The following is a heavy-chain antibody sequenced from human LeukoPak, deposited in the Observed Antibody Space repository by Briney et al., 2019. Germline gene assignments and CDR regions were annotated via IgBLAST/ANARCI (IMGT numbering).Heavy chain of an antibody. Sequence: ASVKVSCKASGYTFTSYGISWVRQAPGQGLEWMGWISAYNGNTNYAQKLQGRVTMTTDTSTSTAYMELSSLRSEDTAVYYCARGLAAADTSPLGYFQHWGQGTLVTVSS. CDR1: GYTFTSYG. CDR2: ISAYNGNT. V-gene: IGHV1-18*01. J-gene: IGHJ1*01. CDR3: ARGLAAADTSPLGYFQH. D-gene: IGHD6-13*01.